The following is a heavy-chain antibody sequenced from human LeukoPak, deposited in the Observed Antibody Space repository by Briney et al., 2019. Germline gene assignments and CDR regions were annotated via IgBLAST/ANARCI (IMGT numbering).Heavy chain of an antibody. CDR1: GFTFSSYA. J-gene: IGHJ6*04. CDR3: AELGITMIGGV. V-gene: IGHV3-30*04. D-gene: IGHD3-10*02. Sequence: GGSLRLSCAASGFTFSSYAMHWVRQAPGKGLEWVAVISYDGSNKYYADSVKGRFTISRDNSKNTLYLQINSLRAEDTAVYYCAELGITMIGGVWGKGTTVTISS. CDR2: ISYDGSNK.